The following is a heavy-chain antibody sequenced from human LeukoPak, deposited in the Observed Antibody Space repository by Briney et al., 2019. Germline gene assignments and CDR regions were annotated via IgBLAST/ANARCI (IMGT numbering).Heavy chain of an antibody. CDR1: GFTFTTYW. CDR3: ARETPDSSGWD. Sequence: PGGSLRLSCAASGFTFTTYWMSWVRQAPGKGLEWVANIKQDGSEKNYVDSVKGRFIISRDNAKNSLYLQMNSLRAEDTAVYYCARETPDSSGWDWGQGTLVTVSS. CDR2: IKQDGSEK. V-gene: IGHV3-7*01. J-gene: IGHJ4*02. D-gene: IGHD6-19*01.